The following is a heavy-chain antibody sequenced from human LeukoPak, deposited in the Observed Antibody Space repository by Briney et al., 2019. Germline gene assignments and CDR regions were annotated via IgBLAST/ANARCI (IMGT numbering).Heavy chain of an antibody. CDR2: ISAYNGNT. D-gene: IGHD5-12*01. CDR1: GYTFTSYG. V-gene: IGHV1-18*01. Sequence: ASVKVSCKASGYTFTSYGISWVRQAPGQGLEWMGWISAYNGNTNYAQKLQGRVTMTTDTSTSTAYMELRSLRSDDTAVYYCARDRDRATIGIITLNYWGQGTLVTASS. CDR3: ARDRDRATIGIITLNY. J-gene: IGHJ4*02.